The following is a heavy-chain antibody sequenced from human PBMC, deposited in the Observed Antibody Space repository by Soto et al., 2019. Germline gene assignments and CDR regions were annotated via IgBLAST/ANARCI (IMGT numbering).Heavy chain of an antibody. D-gene: IGHD1-26*01. CDR1: GFTFSSYS. Sequence: GGSLRLSCAASGFTFSSYSMNWVRQAPGKGLEWVSSISSSSSYIYYADSVKGRFTISRDNAKNSLYLQMNSLRAEDTAVYYCARDRVAGGSYVGFYFDYWGQGTLVTVSS. V-gene: IGHV3-21*01. J-gene: IGHJ4*02. CDR3: ARDRVAGGSYVGFYFDY. CDR2: ISSSSSYI.